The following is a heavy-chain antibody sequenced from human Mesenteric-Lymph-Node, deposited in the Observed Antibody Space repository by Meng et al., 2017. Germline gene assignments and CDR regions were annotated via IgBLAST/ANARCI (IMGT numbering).Heavy chain of an antibody. J-gene: IGHJ4*02. CDR3: ATAVPNGKRFES. D-gene: IGHD2-8*01. CDR1: GFTFSSYA. CDR2: ISDSGGYT. Sequence: GESLKISCAASGFTFSSYAMNCVRQAPGKGLEWVSAISDSGGYTPYADSVRGRFTISRDNSKNTLYLQMNSLRAEDTAVYYCATAVPNGKRFESWGQGTLVTVSS. V-gene: IGHV3-23*01.